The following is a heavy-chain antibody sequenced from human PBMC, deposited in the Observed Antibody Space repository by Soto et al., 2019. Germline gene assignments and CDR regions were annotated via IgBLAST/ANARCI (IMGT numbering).Heavy chain of an antibody. V-gene: IGHV3-21*01. Sequence: GGSLRLSCAASGFTFSSYSMNWVRQAPGKGLEWVSSISSSSSYIYHADSVKGRFTISRDNAKNSLYLQMNSLRAEDTAVYYCAREYYDILTGYRLIDAFDIWGQGTMVTVSS. J-gene: IGHJ3*02. D-gene: IGHD3-9*01. CDR2: ISSSSSYI. CDR1: GFTFSSYS. CDR3: AREYYDILTGYRLIDAFDI.